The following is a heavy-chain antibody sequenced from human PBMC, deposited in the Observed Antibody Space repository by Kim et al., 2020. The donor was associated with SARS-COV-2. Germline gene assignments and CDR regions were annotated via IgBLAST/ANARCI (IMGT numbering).Heavy chain of an antibody. CDR3: ARAGEMVRGVIGY. V-gene: IGHV3-30*04. D-gene: IGHD3-10*01. J-gene: IGHJ4*02. CDR2: ISYDGSNK. CDR1: GFTFSSYA. Sequence: GGSLRLSCAASGFTFSSYAMHWVRQAPGKGLEWVAVISYDGSNKYYADSVKGRFTISRDNSKNTLYLQMNSLRAEDTAVYYCARAGEMVRGVIGYWGQGTLVTVSS.